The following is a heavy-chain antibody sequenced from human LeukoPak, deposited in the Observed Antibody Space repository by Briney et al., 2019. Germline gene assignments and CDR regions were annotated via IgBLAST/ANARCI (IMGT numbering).Heavy chain of an antibody. CDR1: GFTFSSYA. Sequence: GGSLRLSCAASGFTFSSYAMSWVRQAPGKGLEWVSAISGSGGSTYYADSVKGRFTISRDNAKNSLYLQMNSLRAEDTAVYYCASVESLGEPLDYWGQGTLVTVSS. J-gene: IGHJ4*02. CDR3: ASVESLGEPLDY. D-gene: IGHD3-16*01. V-gene: IGHV3-23*01. CDR2: ISGSGGST.